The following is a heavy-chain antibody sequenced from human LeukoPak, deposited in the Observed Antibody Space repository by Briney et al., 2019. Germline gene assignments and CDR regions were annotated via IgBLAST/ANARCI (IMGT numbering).Heavy chain of an antibody. CDR3: AREGIAARQGAFDY. CDR2: ISYDGSNK. V-gene: IGHV3-30*01. D-gene: IGHD6-6*01. Sequence: PGRSLRLSCAASGFTFSSYAMHWVRQAPGKGLEWVAVISYDGSNKYYADSVKGRFTISRDNSKNTLYLQMNSLRAEDTAVYYCAREGIAARQGAFDYWGQGILVTVSS. CDR1: GFTFSSYA. J-gene: IGHJ4*02.